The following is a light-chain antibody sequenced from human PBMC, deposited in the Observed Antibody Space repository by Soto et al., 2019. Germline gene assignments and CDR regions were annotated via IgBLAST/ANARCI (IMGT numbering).Light chain of an antibody. CDR3: QQYNSYLYT. CDR2: KAS. V-gene: IGKV1-5*03. CDR1: QSISSW. J-gene: IGKJ2*01. Sequence: DIQMTQSPSTLSASVGDRVTITCRASQSISSWLAWYQQKPGKAPKLLIYKASSLESGGPSRFSGSGSGTEFTFTISSMQPDDFATYYCQQYNSYLYTFGQGTKLEIK.